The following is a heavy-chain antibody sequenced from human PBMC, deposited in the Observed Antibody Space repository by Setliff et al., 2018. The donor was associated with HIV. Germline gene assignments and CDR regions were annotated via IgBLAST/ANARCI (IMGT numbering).Heavy chain of an antibody. Sequence: SETLSLTCTVSNGSISGYYWSWIRQPAGKGLEWIGRIHSSGNTNYNPSLKSRITMSVDTSKNQFSLKLSSVSAADTAVYYCARDPSGSYHPLGYWGQGTLVTSPQ. CDR1: NGSISGYY. CDR2: IHSSGNT. CDR3: ARDPSGSYHPLGY. V-gene: IGHV4-4*07. J-gene: IGHJ4*02. D-gene: IGHD1-26*01.